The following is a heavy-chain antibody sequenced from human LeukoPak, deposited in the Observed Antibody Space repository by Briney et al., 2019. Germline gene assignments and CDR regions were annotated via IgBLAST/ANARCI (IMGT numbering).Heavy chain of an antibody. V-gene: IGHV4-39*07. CDR1: GGSISSSSYY. J-gene: IGHJ4*02. Sequence: SETLSLTCTVSGGSISSSSYYWGWLRQPPGKGLEWIGSINYNGNSYYNPSLKSRVTISVDTSKNQFSLKLRSVTAADTAVYYCARTRYYYNSRSYGAPYYFDYWGQGTLVTVSS. CDR3: ARTRYYYNSRSYGAPYYFDY. CDR2: INYNGNS. D-gene: IGHD3-10*01.